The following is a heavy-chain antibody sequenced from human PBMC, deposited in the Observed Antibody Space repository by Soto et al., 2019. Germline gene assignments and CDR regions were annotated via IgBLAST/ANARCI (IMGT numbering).Heavy chain of an antibody. CDR1: GYTFTSYG. Sequence: ASVKVSCKASGYTFTSYGISWVRQAPGQGLEWMGWISAYNGNTNYAQKLQGRVTMTTDTSTSTAYMGLRSLRSDDTAVYYCARVQQWLAVGDWFDPWGQGTLVTVSS. V-gene: IGHV1-18*01. CDR3: ARVQQWLAVGDWFDP. CDR2: ISAYNGNT. D-gene: IGHD6-19*01. J-gene: IGHJ5*02.